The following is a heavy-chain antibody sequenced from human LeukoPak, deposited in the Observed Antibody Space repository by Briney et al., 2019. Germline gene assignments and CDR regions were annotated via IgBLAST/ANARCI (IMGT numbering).Heavy chain of an antibody. CDR2: IIPIFGTA. Sequence: SVKVSCKASGGTFSSYAISWVRQAPGQGLEWMGRIIPIFGTANYAQKFQGRVTITTDESTSTAYMELSSLRSEDTAVYYCARERPDYYDSSGYFGYFDYWRQGTLVTVSS. CDR1: GGTFSSYA. V-gene: IGHV1-69*05. J-gene: IGHJ4*02. CDR3: ARERPDYYDSSGYFGYFDY. D-gene: IGHD3-22*01.